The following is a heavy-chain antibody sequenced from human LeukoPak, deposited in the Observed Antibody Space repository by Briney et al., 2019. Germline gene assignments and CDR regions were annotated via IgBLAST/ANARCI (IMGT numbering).Heavy chain of an antibody. CDR3: ARRPTGDPKFDY. CDR2: IYSSGST. Sequence: PSETLSLTCSVSGGSICNYFWTWIRQPPGKGLEWIGYIYSSGSTYYNPSLKSRVTISVDTSKNRFSLKLSTVTAADTAVYYCARRPTGDPKFDYWGQGTLVTVSS. V-gene: IGHV4-59*08. CDR1: GGSICNYF. J-gene: IGHJ4*02. D-gene: IGHD7-27*01.